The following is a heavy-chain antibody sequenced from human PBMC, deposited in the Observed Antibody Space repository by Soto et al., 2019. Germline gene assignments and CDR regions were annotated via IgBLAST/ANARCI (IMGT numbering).Heavy chain of an antibody. CDR1: GGTFSSYT. D-gene: IGHD1-26*01. CDR2: ISPIFGTP. CDR3: ARVVVGSRLSLDY. Sequence: VHLVQSGAEVKKPGSSVTVSCKASGGTFSSYTISWVRQAPGQGLEWMAGISPIFGTPIYAQKFQDRVTITADDSPMTAYMEMNRLTSEDTAVYYCARVVVGSRLSLDYWGQGTLVTISS. J-gene: IGHJ4*02. V-gene: IGHV1-69*01.